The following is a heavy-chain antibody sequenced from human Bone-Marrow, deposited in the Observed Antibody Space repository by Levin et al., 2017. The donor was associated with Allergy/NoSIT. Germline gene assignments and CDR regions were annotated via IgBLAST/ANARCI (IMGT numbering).Heavy chain of an antibody. CDR2: ISSSGGTK. CDR3: VREKPTTIQRGGWSDAFEF. D-gene: IGHD6-19*01. V-gene: IGHV3-48*03. Sequence: GGSLRLSCVASGFTFSTFEMNWVRQAPGRGLEWLSYISSSGGTKYYADSVKGRLTISRDNAENSLFLQMNSLTGEDPALYFCVREKPTTIQRGGWSDAFEFWGQGTMVSVSS. J-gene: IGHJ3*01. CDR1: GFTFSTFE.